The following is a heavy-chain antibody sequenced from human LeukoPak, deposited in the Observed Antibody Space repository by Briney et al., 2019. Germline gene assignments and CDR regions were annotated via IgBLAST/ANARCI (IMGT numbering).Heavy chain of an antibody. CDR2: ISSNGGST. CDR1: GFTFSSYA. V-gene: IGHV3-64*01. D-gene: IGHD3-10*01. J-gene: IGHJ4*02. Sequence: GGSLRLSCAASGFTFSSYAMHWVRQAPGKGLEYVSAISSNGGSTYYANSVKGRFTISRDNSKNTLYLQMGSLRAEDVAVYYCARDESSAFDYWGQGTLVTVSS. CDR3: ARDESSAFDY.